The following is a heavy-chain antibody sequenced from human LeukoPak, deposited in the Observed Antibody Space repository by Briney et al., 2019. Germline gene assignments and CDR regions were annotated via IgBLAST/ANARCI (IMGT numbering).Heavy chain of an antibody. Sequence: SETLSLTCTVSGGSISRSRDYWGWIRQPPGKGLEWIGSIYYSGSTYYNPSLKSRVTISGDTSKNRFSLKLSSVTAADTAVYYCARDRRGLFDYWGQGTLVTVSS. D-gene: IGHD3-16*01. CDR2: IYYSGST. V-gene: IGHV4-39*07. CDR3: ARDRRGLFDY. CDR1: GGSISRSRDY. J-gene: IGHJ4*02.